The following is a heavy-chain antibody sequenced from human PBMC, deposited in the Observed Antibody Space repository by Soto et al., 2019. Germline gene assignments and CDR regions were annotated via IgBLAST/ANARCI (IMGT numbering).Heavy chain of an antibody. CDR2: INSEGSTT. J-gene: IGHJ4*02. CDR3: ASAKIGDYFQVY. D-gene: IGHD4-17*01. V-gene: IGHV3-74*01. Sequence: TGGSLRLSCAVSGFTFSCYWMHWVRQTPGKGLVWVSRINSEGSTTRYAESVKGRFTNSRDNAKNTLYLQMDSLRAEDTAVYFCASAKIGDYFQVYWGQGTLVTVSS. CDR1: GFTFSCYW.